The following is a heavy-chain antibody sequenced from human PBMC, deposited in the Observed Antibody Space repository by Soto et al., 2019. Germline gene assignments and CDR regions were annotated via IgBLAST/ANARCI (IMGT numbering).Heavy chain of an antibody. J-gene: IGHJ5*02. V-gene: IGHV1-69*13. CDR1: GGTFGIYA. D-gene: IGHD6-13*01. CDR2: IIPIFGTA. CDR3: ARDVLDPGIAAAGSPGGWWFDP. Sequence: SVKVSCKASGGTFGIYAIIWVRQATGKGLEWMGGIIPIFGTANYAQKFQGRVTITADESTSTAYMELSSLRSEDTAVYYCARDVLDPGIAAAGSPGGWWFDPWGQGTLVTVSS.